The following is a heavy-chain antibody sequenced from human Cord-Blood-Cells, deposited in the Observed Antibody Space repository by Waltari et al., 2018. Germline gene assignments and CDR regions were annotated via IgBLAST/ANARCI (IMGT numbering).Heavy chain of an antibody. CDR3: ARLAVLYSSSSTPFDY. D-gene: IGHD6-6*01. J-gene: IGHJ4*02. V-gene: IGHV3-53*02. Sequence: EVQLVETGGGLIQPGGSLRLSCAASGFTVSSNYMSWVRQAPGKGLGWVSVIFMGGSTIYADSVKGRFTISRDNSKNTLYLQMNSLRAEDTAVYYCARLAVLYSSSSTPFDYWGQGTLVTVSS. CDR2: IFMGGST. CDR1: GFTVSSNY.